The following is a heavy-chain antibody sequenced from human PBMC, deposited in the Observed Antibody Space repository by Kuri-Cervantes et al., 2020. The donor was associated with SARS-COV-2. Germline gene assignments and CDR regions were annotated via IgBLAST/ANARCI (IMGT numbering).Heavy chain of an antibody. CDR2: ISSSGSAI. V-gene: IGHV3-11*04. Sequence: GGSLRLSCAASGFTVSSNYMSRVRQAPGKGLEWVSYISSSGSAIYYADSVKGRFTISRDNAKNSLYLQMNSLRDEDTAVYYCARESRDAYNLGSFDLWGRGTLVTVSS. J-gene: IGHJ2*01. D-gene: IGHD5-24*01. CDR1: GFTVSSNY. CDR3: ARESRDAYNLGSFDL.